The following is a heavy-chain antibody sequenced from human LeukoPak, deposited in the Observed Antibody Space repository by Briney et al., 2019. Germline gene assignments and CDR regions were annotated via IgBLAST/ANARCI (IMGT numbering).Heavy chain of an antibody. V-gene: IGHV1-18*01. D-gene: IGHD2-2*01. CDR1: GYTFTSYG. CDR3: ARDQDIVVVPAAPGYNYFDY. J-gene: IGHJ4*02. Sequence: GASVKVSCKASGYTFTSYGISWVRQAPGQGLEWMVWISAYNGNTNYAQKLQGRVTMTTDTSTSTAYMELRSLRYDDTAVYYCARDQDIVVVPAAPGYNYFDYWGQGTLVTVSS. CDR2: ISAYNGNT.